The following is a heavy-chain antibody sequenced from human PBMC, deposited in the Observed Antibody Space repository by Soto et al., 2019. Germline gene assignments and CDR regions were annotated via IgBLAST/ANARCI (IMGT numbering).Heavy chain of an antibody. CDR2: IYYSGST. J-gene: IGHJ4*02. Sequence: PSETLSLTCTVSGGSISSYYWSWIRQPPGKGLEWIGYIYYSGSTNYNPSLKSRVTISVDTSKNQFSLKLSSVTAADTAVYYCARAPFWSSPLFDYWGQGTLVTVSS. D-gene: IGHD3-3*01. V-gene: IGHV4-59*01. CDR1: GGSISSYY. CDR3: ARAPFWSSPLFDY.